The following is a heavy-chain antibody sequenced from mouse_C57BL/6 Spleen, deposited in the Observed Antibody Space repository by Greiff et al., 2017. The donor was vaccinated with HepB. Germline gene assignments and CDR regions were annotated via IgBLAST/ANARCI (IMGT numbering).Heavy chain of an antibody. J-gene: IGHJ1*03. V-gene: IGHV1-82*01. CDR1: GYAFSSSW. CDR2: IYPGDGDT. D-gene: IGHD4-1*01. CDR3: ARDWELWYFDV. Sequence: QVQLQQSGPELVKPGASVKISCKASGYAFSSSWMNWVKQRPGKGLEWIGRIYPGDGDTNYNGKFKGKATLTADKSSSTAYMQLSSLTSEDSAVYFCARDWELWYFDVWGTGTTVTVSS.